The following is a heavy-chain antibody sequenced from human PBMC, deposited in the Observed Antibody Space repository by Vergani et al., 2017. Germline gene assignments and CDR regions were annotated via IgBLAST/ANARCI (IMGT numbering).Heavy chain of an antibody. J-gene: IGHJ4*02. CDR1: GFTFSNAW. Sequence: EVQLVESGGGLVQPGGSLRLSCAASGFTFSNAWMSWVRQAPGKGLEWVCRIKSKTDGGTTDYAAPVKDRFTISRDDSKNTLYLQMNSLKSEDTAVYYCTTHGEWGQGTLVTVSS. CDR2: IKSKTDGGTT. D-gene: IGHD5-24*01. V-gene: IGHV3-15*01. CDR3: TTHGE.